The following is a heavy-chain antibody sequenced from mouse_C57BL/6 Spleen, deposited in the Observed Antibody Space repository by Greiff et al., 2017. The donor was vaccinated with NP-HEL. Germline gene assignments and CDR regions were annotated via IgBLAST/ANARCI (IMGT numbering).Heavy chain of an antibody. J-gene: IGHJ2*01. CDR3: ARNWEYFDY. Sequence: VQLQQPGAELVMPGASVKLSCKASGYTFTSYWMHWVKQRPGQGLEWIGEIDPSDSYTNYNQKFKGKSTLTVDKSSSTAYMQLSSLTSEDSAVYYCARNWEYFDYWGQGTTLTVSS. D-gene: IGHD4-1*01. CDR1: GYTFTSYW. CDR2: IDPSDSYT. V-gene: IGHV1-69*01.